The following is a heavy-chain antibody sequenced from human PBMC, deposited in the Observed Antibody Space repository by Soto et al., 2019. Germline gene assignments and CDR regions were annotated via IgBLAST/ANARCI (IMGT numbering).Heavy chain of an antibody. CDR2: IWYDGSNK. J-gene: IGHJ4*02. V-gene: IGHV3-33*03. CDR3: ARTYCGGDCFAGDF. Sequence: GVSLRLSCAASGFTFTSYGMHWVRQAPGKGLGWVAVIWYDGSNKYYTDSVKGRFTISRDNARNTLYLQMNSLRAEDTAVYYCARTYCGGDCFAGDFWGQGTLVTVSS. D-gene: IGHD2-21*02. CDR1: GFTFTSYG.